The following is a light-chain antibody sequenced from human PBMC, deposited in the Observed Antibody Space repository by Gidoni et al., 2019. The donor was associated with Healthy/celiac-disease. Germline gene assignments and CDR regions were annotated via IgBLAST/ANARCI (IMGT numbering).Light chain of an antibody. V-gene: IGKV3-11*01. J-gene: IGKJ4*01. CDR1: QSVSSY. Sequence: EIASTQSPATLSLSPGERATLPCRASQSVSSYLAWYQQKPGQAPRLLIYDASNRATGIPARFSGSGSGTDFTLTISSLEPEDFAVYYCQQRSNWPPLTFGGGTKVEIK. CDR2: DAS. CDR3: QQRSNWPPLT.